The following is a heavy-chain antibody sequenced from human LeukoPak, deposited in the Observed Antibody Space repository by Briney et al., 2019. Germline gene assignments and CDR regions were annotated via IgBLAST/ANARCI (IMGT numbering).Heavy chain of an antibody. CDR2: ISAYNGNT. D-gene: IGHD1-26*01. CDR1: GYTFTSYG. V-gene: IGHV1-18*01. Sequence: GASVKVSCKASGYTFTSYGISWVRQAPGQGLEWMGWISAYNGNTNYAQKFQGRVTMTEDTSTDTAYMELSSLRSEDTAVYYCATVDHPGSYHDAFDIWGQGTMVTVSS. J-gene: IGHJ3*02. CDR3: ATVDHPGSYHDAFDI.